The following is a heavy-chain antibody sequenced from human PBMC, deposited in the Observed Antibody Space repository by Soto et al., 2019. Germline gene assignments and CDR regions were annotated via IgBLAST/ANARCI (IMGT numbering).Heavy chain of an antibody. J-gene: IGHJ4*02. CDR2: IYWNDDN. CDR1: GFSLSSGEVVG. D-gene: IGHD6-19*01. CDR3: AHGSGWLFDY. Sequence: QITLKESGPTLVKPTQTLTLTCTLSGFSLSSGEVVGVGWFRQPPGKALEWLALIYWNDDNHYSPSLKSRLTVTKDTSGNQVVLTMTNVDPVDTATYFCAHGSGWLFDYWGQGTLVTVSS. V-gene: IGHV2-5*01.